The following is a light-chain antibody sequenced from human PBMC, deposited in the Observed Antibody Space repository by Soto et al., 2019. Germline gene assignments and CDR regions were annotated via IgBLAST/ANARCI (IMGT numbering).Light chain of an antibody. CDR3: PQYGSSPFT. Sequence: ESVLTQSPGTLSMSPGERATLSCRASQSVSSSYSAWYQQKPGQAPRLLIYGASSRATGIPDRFSGSGSGTDFALTISRLEPEDFAVYYCPQYGSSPFTFGPGTKVDIK. CDR2: GAS. V-gene: IGKV3-20*01. CDR1: QSVSSSY. J-gene: IGKJ3*01.